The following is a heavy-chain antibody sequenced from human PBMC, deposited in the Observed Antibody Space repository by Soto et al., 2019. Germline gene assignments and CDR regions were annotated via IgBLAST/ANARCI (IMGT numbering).Heavy chain of an antibody. CDR1: GFTFSSYG. Sequence: GGSLRLSCAASGFTFSSYGMHWVRQAPGKGLEWVAVIWYDGSNKYYADSVKGRFTISRDNSKNTLYLQMNSLRAEDTAVYYCARDERFEYLVNYFDYWGQGTLVTVSS. V-gene: IGHV3-33*01. CDR3: ARDERFEYLVNYFDY. CDR2: IWYDGSNK. D-gene: IGHD3-16*01. J-gene: IGHJ4*02.